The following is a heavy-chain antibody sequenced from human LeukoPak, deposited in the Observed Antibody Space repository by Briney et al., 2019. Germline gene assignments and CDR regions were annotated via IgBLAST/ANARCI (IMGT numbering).Heavy chain of an antibody. CDR3: ARGIAVAGAVQDAFDI. J-gene: IGHJ3*02. D-gene: IGHD6-19*01. V-gene: IGHV1-18*01. Sequence: ASVKVSCKASGYTFTPYPMHWVRQAPGQGLEWMGWISAYNGNTNYAQKLQGRVTMTTDTSTSTAYMELRSLRSDDTAVYYCARGIAVAGAVQDAFDIWGQGTMVTVSS. CDR1: GYTFTPYP. CDR2: ISAYNGNT.